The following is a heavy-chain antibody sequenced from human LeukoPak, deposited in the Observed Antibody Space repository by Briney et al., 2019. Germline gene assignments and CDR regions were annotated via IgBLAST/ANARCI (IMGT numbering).Heavy chain of an antibody. V-gene: IGHV1-69*01. CDR2: IIPIFGTA. CDR3: ARTGYCSGGSCADY. CDR1: GGTFSSYA. J-gene: IGHJ4*02. Sequence: SVKVPCKASGGTFSSYAISWVRQAPGQGLEWMGGIIPIFGTANYAQKFQGRVTITADESTSTAYMELSSLRSEDTAVYYCARTGYCSGGSCADYWGQGTLVTVSS. D-gene: IGHD2-15*01.